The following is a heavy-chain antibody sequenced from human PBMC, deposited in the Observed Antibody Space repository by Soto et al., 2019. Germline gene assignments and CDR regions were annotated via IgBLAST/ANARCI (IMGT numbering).Heavy chain of an antibody. J-gene: IGHJ4*02. CDR1: GFTFGDYA. CDR2: IRSKAYGGTT. Sequence: PGGSLRLSCTASGFTFGDYAMSWFRQAPGKGLEWISFIRSKAYGGTTEYAASVKGRFTISRDDSKSIAYLQMNSLKTEDTAVYYCTSSSSSSYYFDYWGRGTLVTVSS. CDR3: TSSSSSSYYFDY. V-gene: IGHV3-49*03. D-gene: IGHD6-13*01.